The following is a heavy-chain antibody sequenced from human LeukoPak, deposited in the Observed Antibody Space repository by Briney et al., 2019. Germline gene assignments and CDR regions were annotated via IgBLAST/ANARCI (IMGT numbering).Heavy chain of an antibody. CDR1: GGSVSSGSYY. CDR3: VRGDWGGGSFYGLFDY. CDR2: IYYSGSS. J-gene: IGHJ4*02. V-gene: IGHV4-61*01. Sequence: SETLSLTCTVSGGSVSSGSYYWSWIRQPPGKGLEWIGYIYYSGSSNYNPSLKSRVTISVDTSKIQFSLKLSSVTAADTAVYYCVRGDWGGGSFYGLFDYWGQGTLVTVSS. D-gene: IGHD2-15*01.